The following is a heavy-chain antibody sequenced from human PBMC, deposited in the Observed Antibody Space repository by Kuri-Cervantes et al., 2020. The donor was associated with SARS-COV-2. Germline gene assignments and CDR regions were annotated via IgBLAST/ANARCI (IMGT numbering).Heavy chain of an antibody. CDR2: INGYNDNT. V-gene: IGHV1-18*04. CDR1: GYTFTNYG. D-gene: IGHD2-15*01. Sequence: ASVKVSCKASGYTFTNYGISWVRQAPGQGLEWMGWINGYNDNTNYAQKLQGRVTMTTDTSTSTAYMELRSLRSDDTAVYYCARYCGGKRPYFDYWGQGTLVTVSS. CDR3: ARYCGGKRPYFDY. J-gene: IGHJ4*02.